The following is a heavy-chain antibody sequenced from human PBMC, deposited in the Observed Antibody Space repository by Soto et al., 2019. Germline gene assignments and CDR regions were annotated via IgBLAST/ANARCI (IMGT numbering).Heavy chain of an antibody. D-gene: IGHD2-2*01. J-gene: IGHJ6*02. CDR3: ARSQGSSTSLEIYYYYYYGMDV. V-gene: IGHV1-69*01. Sequence: QVQLVQSGAEVKKPGSSVKVSCKASGGTFGSYAISWVRQAPGQGLEWMGGIIPIPGTANYAQKFQGRVTIAADESTSTAYMELRSPRSEDTAVYYCARSQGSSTSLEIYYYYYYGMDVWGQGTTVTVSS. CDR1: GGTFGSYA. CDR2: IIPIPGTA.